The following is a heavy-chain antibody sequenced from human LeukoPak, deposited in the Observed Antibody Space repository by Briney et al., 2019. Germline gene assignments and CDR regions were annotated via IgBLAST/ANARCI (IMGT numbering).Heavy chain of an antibody. J-gene: IGHJ4*02. Sequence: ASVKVSCKASGYTFTSYGISWVGQAPGQGLEWMGWISAYNGNTNYAQKLQGRVTMTTDTSTSTAYLQLRSLRSDDTAVYYCAECGQTRISVAGYYYFDYWGQGTLVTVSS. CDR3: AECGQTRISVAGYYYFDY. D-gene: IGHD6-19*01. CDR1: GYTFTSYG. CDR2: ISAYNGNT. V-gene: IGHV1-18*01.